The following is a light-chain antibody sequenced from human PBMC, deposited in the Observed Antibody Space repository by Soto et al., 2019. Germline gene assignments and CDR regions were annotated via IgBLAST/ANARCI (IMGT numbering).Light chain of an antibody. Sequence: EIVLTQSPATLYLSPGERATLSCRASQSVSSYLAWYQQKPGQAPRLLIYDASTRATGIPARFSGSGSGTDFTLTISSLEPEDFAVYYFQQRSNWPRTFGQGTKLEIK. CDR3: QQRSNWPRT. J-gene: IGKJ2*01. V-gene: IGKV3-11*01. CDR1: QSVSSY. CDR2: DAS.